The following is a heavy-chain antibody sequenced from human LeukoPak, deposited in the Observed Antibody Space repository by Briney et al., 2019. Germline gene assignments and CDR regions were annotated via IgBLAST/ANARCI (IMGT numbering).Heavy chain of an antibody. CDR1: GFMFSKYW. J-gene: IGHJ3*02. Sequence: GGSLRLSCEASGFMFSKYWMTWVRQAPGKGLEWAANIRGDGSVKYLLDSVKGRFSISRDNAKNSLSLEMNNLRAEDTAVYYCSRDANYYDSSRHYFDAFDIWGRGTMVTVSS. V-gene: IGHV3-7*01. D-gene: IGHD3-22*01. CDR2: IRGDGSVK. CDR3: SRDANYYDSSRHYFDAFDI.